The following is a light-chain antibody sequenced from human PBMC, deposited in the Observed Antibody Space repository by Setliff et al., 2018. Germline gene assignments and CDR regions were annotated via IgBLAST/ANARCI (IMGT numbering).Light chain of an antibody. V-gene: IGLV2-8*01. CDR2: EVS. Sequence: QSALAQPPSASGSPGQSVAISCTGTSRDVCGFNFVSWYQQHPGKAPKLIIYEVSKRPSGVPDRFSGSKSGNTASLTVSGLQAEDEADYYCSSYAGNYIYVFGSGTKVTVL. CDR3: SSYAGNYIYV. J-gene: IGLJ1*01. CDR1: SRDVCGFNF.